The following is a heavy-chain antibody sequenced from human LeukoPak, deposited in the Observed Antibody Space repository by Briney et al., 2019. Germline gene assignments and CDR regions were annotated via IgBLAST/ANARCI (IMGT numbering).Heavy chain of an antibody. CDR1: GFTFSTYY. J-gene: IGHJ4*02. Sequence: GGSLRLSCAASGFTFSTYYMAWVRQAPGKGLEWVANIKQDGSEKYYGGSVKGRFTISRDNAENSLYLQMNSLRAEDTAVYYCARDRGGRTGLDDWGQGTLVTVSS. CDR2: IKQDGSEK. V-gene: IGHV3-7*04. CDR3: ARDRGGRTGLDD. D-gene: IGHD2-15*01.